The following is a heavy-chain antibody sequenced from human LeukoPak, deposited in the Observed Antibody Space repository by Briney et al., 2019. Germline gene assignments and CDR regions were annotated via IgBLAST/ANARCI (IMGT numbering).Heavy chain of an antibody. J-gene: IGHJ4*02. CDR3: ARGVAAAGRDEDY. CDR1: GYTFTSYG. CDR2: MNPNSGNT. D-gene: IGHD6-13*01. V-gene: IGHV1-8*02. Sequence: ASVKVSCKASGYTFTSYGISWVRQAPGQGLEWMGWMNPNSGNTGYAQKFQGRVTMTRNTSISTAYMELSSLRSEDTAVYYCARGVAAAGRDEDYWGQGTLVTVSS.